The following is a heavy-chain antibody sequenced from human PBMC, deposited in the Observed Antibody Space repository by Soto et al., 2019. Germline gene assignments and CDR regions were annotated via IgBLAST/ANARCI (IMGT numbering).Heavy chain of an antibody. D-gene: IGHD3-22*01. J-gene: IGHJ4*02. Sequence: PWGSLRLSCAASGFTFISYSINFFRQSPGEWLEWVSSISSSSSYIYYAGSVKGRFTISRDNAKNSLYLQMNSLRAEDTAVYYCARNYYDSSGCLDYWGQGTLVTVSS. CDR2: ISSSSSYI. V-gene: IGHV3-21*01. CDR1: GFTFISYS. CDR3: ARNYYDSSGCLDY.